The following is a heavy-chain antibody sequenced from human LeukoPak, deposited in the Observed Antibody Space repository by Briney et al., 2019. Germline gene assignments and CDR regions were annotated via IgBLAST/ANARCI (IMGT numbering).Heavy chain of an antibody. CDR2: IYHGGST. CDR3: AREGSGWYGWFDP. CDR1: GYSISSGYY. D-gene: IGHD6-19*01. Sequence: SETLSLTCTVSGYSISSGYYWGWIRQPPGKGLEWIGSIYHGGSTYYNPSLKSRVTISVDTSKNQFSLKLSSVTAADTAVYYCAREGSGWYGWFDPWGQGTLVTVSS. J-gene: IGHJ5*02. V-gene: IGHV4-38-2*02.